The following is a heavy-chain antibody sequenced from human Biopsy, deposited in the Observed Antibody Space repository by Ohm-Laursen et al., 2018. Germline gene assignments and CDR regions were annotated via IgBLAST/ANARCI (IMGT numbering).Heavy chain of an antibody. CDR1: GFTFSSYG. CDR2: IWYDGSNK. Sequence: SLRLSCAASGFTFSSYGMHWVRQPPGKGLEWVAAIWYDGSNKNYADSVKGRFTISRDNSKNTLYLQMNSLRGEDTAVYYCAKCMTGGSNYYFHHCGQGTLVTVSS. V-gene: IGHV3-33*06. D-gene: IGHD2-8*01. CDR3: AKCMTGGSNYYFHH. J-gene: IGHJ4*02.